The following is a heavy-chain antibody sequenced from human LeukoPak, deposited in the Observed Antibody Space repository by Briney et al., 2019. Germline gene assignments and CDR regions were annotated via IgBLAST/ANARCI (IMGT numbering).Heavy chain of an antibody. CDR3: ARGPLHYYDSSGYWYFDY. D-gene: IGHD3-22*01. CDR1: GYTFTGYY. CDR2: INPSGGST. J-gene: IGHJ4*02. V-gene: IGHV1-46*01. Sequence: ASVKVSCKASGYTFTGYYMHWVRQASGQGLEWMGIINPSGGSTSYAQKFQGRVTMTRDTSTSTVYMELSSLRSEDTAVYYCARGPLHYYDSSGYWYFDYWGQGTLVTVSS.